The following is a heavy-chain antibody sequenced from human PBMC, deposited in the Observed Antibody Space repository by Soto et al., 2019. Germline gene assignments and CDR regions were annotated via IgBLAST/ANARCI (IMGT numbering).Heavy chain of an antibody. J-gene: IGHJ1*01. V-gene: IGHV4-34*01. CDR1: GGSFSGYY. CDR2: INHSGST. Sequence: QVQLQQWGAGLLKPSETLSLTCAVYGGSFSGYYWSWIRQTPGTGLEWIGEINHSGSTNYNPSLKKRGTISVDTSQNHCSLNLRAVTAADTAVYYCERGRIVVVTAMYFQHWGQGTLVTVSS. D-gene: IGHD2-21*02. CDR3: ERGRIVVVTAMYFQH.